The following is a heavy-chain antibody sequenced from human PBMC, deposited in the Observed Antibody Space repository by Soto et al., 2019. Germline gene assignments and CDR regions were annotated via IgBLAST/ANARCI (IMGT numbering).Heavy chain of an antibody. CDR2: IIPIFGTA. V-gene: IGHV1-69*01. Sequence: QVQLVQSGAEVKKPGSSVKVSCKASGGTFSSYAISWVRQAPGQGLEWMGGIIPIFGTANYAQKFQGRVTLTADESTSTAYMELSSLRSEDTAVYYCAKWFGELLSPNYYYYGMDVWGQGTTVTVSS. D-gene: IGHD3-10*01. CDR1: GGTFSSYA. J-gene: IGHJ6*02. CDR3: AKWFGELLSPNYYYYGMDV.